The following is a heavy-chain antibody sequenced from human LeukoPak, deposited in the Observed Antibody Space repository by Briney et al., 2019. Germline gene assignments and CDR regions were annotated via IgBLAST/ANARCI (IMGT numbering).Heavy chain of an antibody. CDR1: GYTFTSYD. CDR3: ARERGNYVETIFDY. D-gene: IGHD4-11*01. Sequence: ASVKVSCKASGYTFTSYDINWVRQATGQGLEWMGWMNPNSGNTGYAQKFQGRVTMTRDTSTSTVYMELSSLRSEDTAVYYCARERGNYVETIFDYWGQGTLVTVSS. CDR2: MNPNSGNT. V-gene: IGHV1-8*01. J-gene: IGHJ4*02.